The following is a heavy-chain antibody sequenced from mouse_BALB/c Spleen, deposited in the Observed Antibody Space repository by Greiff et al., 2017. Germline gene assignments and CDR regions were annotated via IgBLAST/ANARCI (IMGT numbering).Heavy chain of an antibody. D-gene: IGHD4-1*01. CDR3: ARNWDSAMDY. V-gene: IGHV5-9-3*01. J-gene: IGHJ4*01. CDR2: ISSGVSYT. Sequence: EVQLVESGGGLVKPGGSLKLTCAASGFTFSSYAMSWVRQTPEKRLEWVATISSGVSYTYYPDSVKGRFTISRDNAKNPLYLQMSGLRSEDTAMYYCARNWDSAMDYWGQGTSVTVSS. CDR1: GFTFSSYA.